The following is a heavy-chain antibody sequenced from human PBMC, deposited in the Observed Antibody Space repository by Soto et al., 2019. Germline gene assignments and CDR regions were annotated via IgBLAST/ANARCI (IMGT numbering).Heavy chain of an antibody. Sequence: QVQLQQWGAGLLKPSETLSLTCAVYGGSFSGYYWSWIRQPPGKGLEWIGEINHSGSTNYNPSLKSRVTISVDTSKNQFSLKLSSVTAADTAVYYCARGQRGGNPPFDYWGQGTLVTVSS. CDR3: ARGQRGGNPPFDY. J-gene: IGHJ4*02. V-gene: IGHV4-34*01. D-gene: IGHD2-15*01. CDR1: GGSFSGYY. CDR2: INHSGST.